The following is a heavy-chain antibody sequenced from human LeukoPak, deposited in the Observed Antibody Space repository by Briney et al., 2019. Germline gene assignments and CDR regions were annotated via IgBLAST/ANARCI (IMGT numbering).Heavy chain of an antibody. V-gene: IGHV1-46*01. CDR2: INPSGGST. D-gene: IGHD2/OR15-2a*01. Sequence: ASVKVSCKASGYTFSSYCMHWVRQAPGQRLEWMGIINPSGGSTTFAQKFQGRVIMTRDTSTNTVYMDLSSLTSEDTAVYFCARDKDNSWILDYWGQGTLVTVSS. J-gene: IGHJ4*02. CDR1: GYTFSSYC. CDR3: ARDKDNSWILDY.